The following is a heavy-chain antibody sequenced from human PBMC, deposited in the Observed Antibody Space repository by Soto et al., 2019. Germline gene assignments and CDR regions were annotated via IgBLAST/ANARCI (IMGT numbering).Heavy chain of an antibody. CDR1: GYTFTSYY. CDR2: INPIVGRA. Sequence: ASVKVSCKASGYTFTSYYMHWVRQAPGQGLEWMGRINPIVGRANYAQKFQGRVTITADESTSTAYMELSSLRSEDTAVYYCARQGDIVLVPAAMPRYYGMDVWG. CDR3: ARQGDIVLVPAAMPRYYGMDV. D-gene: IGHD2-2*01. V-gene: IGHV1-46*01. J-gene: IGHJ6*02.